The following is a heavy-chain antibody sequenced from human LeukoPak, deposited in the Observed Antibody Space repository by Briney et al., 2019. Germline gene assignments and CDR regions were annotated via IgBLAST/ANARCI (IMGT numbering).Heavy chain of an antibody. CDR1: GGSISSGSYY. V-gene: IGHV4-61*02. CDR3: ARLRAPVDAFDI. Sequence: SQTLSLTCTVSGGSISSGSYYWSWIRQPAGKGLEWIGRIYTSGSTNYNPSLKSRVTISVDTSKNQFSLKLSSVTAADTAVYYCARLRAPVDAFDIWGQGTMVTVSS. J-gene: IGHJ3*02. CDR2: IYTSGST.